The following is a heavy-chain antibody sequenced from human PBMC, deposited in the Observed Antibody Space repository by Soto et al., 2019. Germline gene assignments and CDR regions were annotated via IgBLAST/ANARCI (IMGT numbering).Heavy chain of an antibody. CDR1: GGSISSGGYC. V-gene: IGHV4-61*08. J-gene: IGHJ3*02. D-gene: IGHD3-22*01. CDR3: ARDQLYYYDSFGRPLYGLDI. CDR2: IYYSGNT. Sequence: SETLSLTCAVSGGSISSGGYCWSWIRQPPGKGLEWIGYIYYSGNTNYNPSLKSRVTISLDTSKNQFSLKLTSVTAADTAVYFCARDQLYYYDSFGRPLYGLDIWGQGTMVTVSS.